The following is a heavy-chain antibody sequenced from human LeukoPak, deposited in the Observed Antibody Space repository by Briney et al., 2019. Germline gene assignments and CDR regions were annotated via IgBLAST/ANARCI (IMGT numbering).Heavy chain of an antibody. CDR1: GFTFSSYA. CDR3: AKDTRSVYYGAFDI. CDR2: ISGSGVNT. D-gene: IGHD3-22*01. V-gene: IGHV3-23*01. Sequence: PGGSLRLSCAASGFTFSSYAMSWVRQAPGKGLEWVSAISGSGVNTYYPDSVKGRFTISRDNSKNTLYLQMNSLRAEDTAVYYCAKDTRSVYYGAFDIWGQGTMVTVSS. J-gene: IGHJ3*02.